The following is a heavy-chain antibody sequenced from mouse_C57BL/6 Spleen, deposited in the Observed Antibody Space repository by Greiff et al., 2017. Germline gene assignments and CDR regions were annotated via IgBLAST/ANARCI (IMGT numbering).Heavy chain of an antibody. Sequence: QVQLQQPGAELVKPGASVKLSCKASGYTFTSYWMQWVKQRPGQGLEWIGEIDPSDSYTNYNQKFKGKATLTVDTSSSTAYMQLSSLTSEDSAVYDCARGEDLSYPMDYWGQGTSVTVSS. V-gene: IGHV1-50*01. D-gene: IGHD5-2*01. CDR1: GYTFTSYW. J-gene: IGHJ4*01. CDR2: IDPSDSYT. CDR3: ARGEDLSYPMDY.